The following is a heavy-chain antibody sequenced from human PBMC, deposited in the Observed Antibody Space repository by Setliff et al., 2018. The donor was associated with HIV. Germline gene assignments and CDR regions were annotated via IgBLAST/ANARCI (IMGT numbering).Heavy chain of an antibody. J-gene: IGHJ4*02. V-gene: IGHV3-21*01. Sequence: GGSLRLSCVASGFSFSAFSMNWVRQVPGKGLEWISSISSTGTYIYYADSMKGRFTISRDNAKNSLYLQMNSLRAEDTAVYYCASTVDYWGQGTLVTVSS. CDR2: ISSTGTYI. D-gene: IGHD2-8*02. CDR1: GFSFSAFS. CDR3: ASTVDY.